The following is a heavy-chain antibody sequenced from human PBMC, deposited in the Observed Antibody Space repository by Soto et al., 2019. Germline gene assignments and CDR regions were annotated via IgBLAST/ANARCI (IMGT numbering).Heavy chain of an antibody. CDR1: GGSISSDDFS. D-gene: IGHD2-2*01. J-gene: IGHJ6*02. CDR2: IYHTGST. Sequence: SETLSLTCAVSGGSISSDDFSWSWIRQPPGKGLECIGYIYHTGSTYYNPSLESRVTMSVDRSKNQFSLNLSSVTAADTAVYYCARGPGYCSSTTCSLYYYYYGMDVWGQGTTVTVSS. V-gene: IGHV4-30-2*01. CDR3: ARGPGYCSSTTCSLYYYYYGMDV.